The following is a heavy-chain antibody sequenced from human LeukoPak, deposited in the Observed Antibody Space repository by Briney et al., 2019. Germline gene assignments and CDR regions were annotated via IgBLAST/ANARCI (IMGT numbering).Heavy chain of an antibody. CDR2: ISSSSSYI. Sequence: GGSLRLSCAASGFTFSSYSMNWVRQAPGKGLEWVSSISSSSSYIYYVDSVKGRFTISRDNAKNSLYLQMNSLRAEDTAVYYCARRPRIAARSPWFDPWGQGTLVTVSS. J-gene: IGHJ5*02. V-gene: IGHV3-21*01. CDR1: GFTFSSYS. D-gene: IGHD6-6*01. CDR3: ARRPRIAARSPWFDP.